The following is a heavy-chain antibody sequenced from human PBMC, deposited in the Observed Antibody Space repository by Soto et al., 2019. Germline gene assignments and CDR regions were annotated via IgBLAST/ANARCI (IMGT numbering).Heavy chain of an antibody. V-gene: IGHV3-48*02. CDR2: ISRTSNV. Sequence: GGSLRLSCRASGFTFSTYSMTWVRQAPGKGLEWVSYISRTSNVYYADPVKGRFTISRDNAKNSLYLQMNSLRDEDTAVYYCARPWNVWGQGTTVTVSS. J-gene: IGHJ6*02. D-gene: IGHD1-1*01. CDR1: GFTFSTYS. CDR3: ARPWNV.